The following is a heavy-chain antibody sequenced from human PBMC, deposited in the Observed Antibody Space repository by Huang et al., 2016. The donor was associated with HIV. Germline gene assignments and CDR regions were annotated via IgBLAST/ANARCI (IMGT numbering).Heavy chain of an antibody. Sequence: QVQLQQWGAGVLKHSETLSLTCAVYGGSFSGYYWCWIRQSPGKGLEWIGEINHSGTTNFNPSLKSRVTMSVDTSKNQFSLKLSSVTAADTAVYYCASLFFDYWGQGILVTVSS. J-gene: IGHJ4*02. CDR3: ASLFFDY. CDR1: GGSFSGYY. CDR2: INHSGTT. V-gene: IGHV4-34*01.